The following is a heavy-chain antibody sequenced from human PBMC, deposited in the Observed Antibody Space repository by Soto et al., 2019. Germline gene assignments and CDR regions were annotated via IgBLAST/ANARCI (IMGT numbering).Heavy chain of an antibody. V-gene: IGHV3-33*01. D-gene: IGHD3-10*01. J-gene: IGHJ4*02. Sequence: QVQLVESGGGVVQPGRSLRLSCAASGFTFSSYGMHWVRQAPGKGLEWVAVIWYDGSNKYYADSVKGRFTISRDNSKNTLYLQMNGLRAEDTAVYYCARDRKGTMVRGVMDYWGQGTLVTVSS. CDR3: ARDRKGTMVRGVMDY. CDR1: GFTFSSYG. CDR2: IWYDGSNK.